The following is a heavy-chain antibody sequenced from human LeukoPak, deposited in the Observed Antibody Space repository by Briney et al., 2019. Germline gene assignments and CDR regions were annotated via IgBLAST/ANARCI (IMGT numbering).Heavy chain of an antibody. J-gene: IGHJ3*02. CDR2: IIPIFGTA. CDR3: ATGRVATVDAFDI. D-gene: IGHD5-12*01. V-gene: IGHV1-69*13. Sequence: ASVKVSCKASGYTFTTYAMNWVRQAPGQGLEWMGGIIPIFGTANYAQKFQGRVTITADESTSTAYMELSSLRSEDTAVYYCATGRVATVDAFDIWGQGTTVTVSS. CDR1: GYTFTTYA.